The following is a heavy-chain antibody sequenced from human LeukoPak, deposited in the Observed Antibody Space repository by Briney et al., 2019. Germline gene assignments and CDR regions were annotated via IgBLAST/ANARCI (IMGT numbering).Heavy chain of an antibody. J-gene: IGHJ4*02. D-gene: IGHD6-19*01. CDR3: AKGVKGGWYYFDY. V-gene: IGHV3-23*01. CDR1: GFTFSSYA. Sequence: GGSLRLSCAASGFTFSSYAMSWVRQAPGKGLEWVSAISGSGGSTYYADSVKGRFTISRDDSKNTLYLQMNSLRAEDTAVYYCAKGVKGGWYYFDYWGQGTLVTVSS. CDR2: ISGSGGST.